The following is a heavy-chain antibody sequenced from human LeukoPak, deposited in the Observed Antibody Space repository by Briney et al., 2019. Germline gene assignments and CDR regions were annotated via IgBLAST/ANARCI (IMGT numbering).Heavy chain of an antibody. D-gene: IGHD6-13*01. CDR2: ISSSSSYI. J-gene: IGHJ5*02. CDR1: GFTFSSYS. CDR3: ARARAAAGFDP. V-gene: IGHV3-21*03. Sequence: PGGSLRLSCAASGFTFSSYSMNWVRQAPGKGLEWVSSISSSSSYIYYADSVKGRFTIYRDNAKNSLYLQMNSLRAEDTAVYYCARARAAAGFDPWGQGTLVTVSS.